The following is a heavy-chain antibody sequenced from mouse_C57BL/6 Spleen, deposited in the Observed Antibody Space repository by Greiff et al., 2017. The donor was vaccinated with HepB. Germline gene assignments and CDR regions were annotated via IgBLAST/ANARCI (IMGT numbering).Heavy chain of an antibody. D-gene: IGHD1-1*01. V-gene: IGHV1-52*01. CDR1: GYTFTSYW. Sequence: QVQLQQPGAELVRPGSSVKLSCKASGYTFTSYWMHWVKQRPIQGLEWIGNIDPSDSETHYNQKFKDKATLTVDKSSSTAYMQLSSLTSEDSAVYYCAREYYGSSPWFAYWGQGTLVTVSA. CDR3: AREYYGSSPWFAY. CDR2: IDPSDSET. J-gene: IGHJ3*01.